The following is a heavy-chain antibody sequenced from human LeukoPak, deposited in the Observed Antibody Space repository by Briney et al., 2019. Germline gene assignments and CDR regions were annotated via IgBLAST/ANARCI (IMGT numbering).Heavy chain of an antibody. CDR3: ATKTADFWSGYYPY. V-gene: IGHV1-2*02. D-gene: IGHD3-3*01. Sequence: ASVKASCKASGYTFTGYYMHWVRQAPGQGGEWMGWITPISALTIYAQKFQRRVTITSDTSISTAYMELSRLRSDDTAVYYCATKTADFWSGYYPYGGQGTLVTVS. CDR2: ITPISALT. CDR1: GYTFTGYY. J-gene: IGHJ4*02.